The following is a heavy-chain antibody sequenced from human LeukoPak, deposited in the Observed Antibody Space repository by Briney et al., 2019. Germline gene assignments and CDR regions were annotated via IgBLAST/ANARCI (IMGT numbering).Heavy chain of an antibody. V-gene: IGHV1-46*01. J-gene: IGHJ5*02. CDR3: AREHVAVAGTHWFDP. Sequence: ASVKVSCKASGYTFTSHYMHWVRQAPGQGLEWMGIINPSGGSTSYAQKFQGRVAMTRDTPTSTVYMELSSLRSEDTAVYYCAREHVAVAGTHWFDPWGQGTLVTVSS. CDR2: INPSGGST. CDR1: GYTFTSHY. D-gene: IGHD6-19*01.